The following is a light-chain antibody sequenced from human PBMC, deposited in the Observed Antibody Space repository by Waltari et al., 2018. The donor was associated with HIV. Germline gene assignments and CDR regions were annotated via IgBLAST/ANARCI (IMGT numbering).Light chain of an antibody. CDR3: SSYISTTTL. V-gene: IGLV2-14*01. CDR1: TSEIGHYNY. J-gene: IGLJ1*01. CDR2: EVI. Sequence: QSAPTQPASVSGSPGQSITISCTRPTSEIGHYNYVSWDQQSPGKAPKLIIYEVINWPSGVSTRCSGSKSGNTAYLTSSVLQAEDDADYYCSSYISTTTLFGTGTKVTVL.